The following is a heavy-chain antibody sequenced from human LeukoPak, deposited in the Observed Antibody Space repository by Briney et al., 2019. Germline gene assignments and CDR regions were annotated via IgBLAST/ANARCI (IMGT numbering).Heavy chain of an antibody. CDR3: ARHRDYYDT. J-gene: IGHJ5*02. CDR2: IYSSGSA. CDR1: GASINNNF. D-gene: IGHD3-22*01. Sequence: SETLSLTCTVSGASINNNFWTWIRQPPGKGLEWIGYIYSSGSANYNPSLKSRVTISGDTSKNEISLKLTSVTAADTVVYFCARHRDYYDTWGQGALVTVSS. V-gene: IGHV4-59*08.